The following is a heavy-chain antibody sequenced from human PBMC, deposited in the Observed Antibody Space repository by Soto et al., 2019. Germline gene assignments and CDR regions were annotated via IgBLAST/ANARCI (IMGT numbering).Heavy chain of an antibody. V-gene: IGHV3-23*01. D-gene: IGHD2-2*01. CDR2: ISGSGGST. CDR1: GFTFSSYA. Sequence: GGSLRLSCAASGFTFSSYAMSWVRQAPGKGLEWVSAISGSGGSTYYADSVKGRFTISRDNSKNTLYLQMNSLRAEDTAVYYCAKGRGYCSSTSCYVGSDYWGQGTLVNVSS. J-gene: IGHJ4*02. CDR3: AKGRGYCSSTSCYVGSDY.